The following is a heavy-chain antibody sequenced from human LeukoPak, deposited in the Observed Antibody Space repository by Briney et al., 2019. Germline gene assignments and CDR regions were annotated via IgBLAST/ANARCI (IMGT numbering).Heavy chain of an antibody. CDR1: GFTFSSYW. V-gene: IGHV3-7*01. CDR2: IKQDGSEK. J-gene: IGHJ4*02. CDR3: ARGRLAMSGYGSVLSH. Sequence: GGSLRLSCAASGFTFSSYWMSWVRQAPGKGLEWVANIKQDGSEKYYVDSVKGRFTISRDNAKNSLYLQMNSLRAEDTAVYYCARGRLAMSGYGSVLSHWGQGTLVTVSS. D-gene: IGHD3-10*01.